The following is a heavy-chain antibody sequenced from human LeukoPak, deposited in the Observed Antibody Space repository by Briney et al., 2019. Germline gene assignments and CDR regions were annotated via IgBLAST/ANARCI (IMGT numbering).Heavy chain of an antibody. Sequence: SVKVSCKASGGTFSSYAMSWTRQAPGQGLEWMGGIIPIFGTANYAQKFQGRVTITTDESTSTAYMELSSLRSEDTAVYYCARSYDSSGYYSIRDAFDIWGQGTMVTVSS. CDR1: GGTFSSYA. D-gene: IGHD3-22*01. J-gene: IGHJ3*02. V-gene: IGHV1-69*05. CDR3: ARSYDSSGYYSIRDAFDI. CDR2: IIPIFGTA.